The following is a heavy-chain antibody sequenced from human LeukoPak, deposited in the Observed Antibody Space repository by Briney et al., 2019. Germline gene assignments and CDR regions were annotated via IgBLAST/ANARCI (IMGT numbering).Heavy chain of an antibody. CDR3: AKAPWYYYDSSGYPLDY. V-gene: IGHV3-23*01. CDR2: ISGSGGST. J-gene: IGHJ4*02. D-gene: IGHD3-22*01. Sequence: PGGSLRLSCSASGFTFSSFNMNWVRHTPGKGLEWVSYISGSGGSTYYADSVKGRFTISRDNSKNTLYLQMNSLRAEDTAVYYCAKAPWYYYDSSGYPLDYWGQGTLVTVSS. CDR1: GFTFSSFN.